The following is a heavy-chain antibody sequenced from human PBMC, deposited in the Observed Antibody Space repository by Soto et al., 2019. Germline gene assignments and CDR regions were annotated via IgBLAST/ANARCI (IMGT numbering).Heavy chain of an antibody. CDR1: GGSYNDHY. CDR2: IYYSGNT. Sequence: PTETLSLTCIVDGGSYNDHYWCWIRKSQGKGLEWVGSIYYSGNTYYNPSLKSRVTLSVDTSKNQFSLRLSSVTAADTAVYYCASFRMVRGVILDNWFDPWGQGTLVTVS. D-gene: IGHD3-10*01. V-gene: IGHV4-39*01. J-gene: IGHJ5*02. CDR3: ASFRMVRGVILDNWFDP.